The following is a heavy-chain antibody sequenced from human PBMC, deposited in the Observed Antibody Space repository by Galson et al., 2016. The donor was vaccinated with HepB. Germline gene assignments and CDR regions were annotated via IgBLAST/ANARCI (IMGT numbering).Heavy chain of an antibody. V-gene: IGHV3-74*01. Sequence: SLRLSCAASGFTFSSHWMHWVRQAPGEGLVWVSRINRPGSSTNYADSVKGRFTISRDNAKKTVYQKMNSLRAEDTAVYYCGRGGLDRYVVGYWGQGTQVTGSS. J-gene: IGHJ4*02. CDR3: GRGGLDRYVVGY. CDR1: GFTFSSHW. D-gene: IGHD3-16*01. CDR2: INRPGSST.